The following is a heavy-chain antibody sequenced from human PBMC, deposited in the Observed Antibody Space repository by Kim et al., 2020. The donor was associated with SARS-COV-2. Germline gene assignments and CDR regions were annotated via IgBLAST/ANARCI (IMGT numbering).Heavy chain of an antibody. V-gene: IGHV4-59*01. J-gene: IGHJ4*02. CDR1: GASISSYF. CDR3: AGTYYDGSDYYVRGIDF. D-gene: IGHD3-22*01. Sequence: SETLSLTCAVSGASISSYFWSWIRQPPGKGLEWIGFIYYSGSTNYNPSLKSRVTISVDTSKNQFSLKLSYVTAADTAVYYCAGTYYDGSDYYVRGIDFWGQGTQVTVSS. CDR2: IYYSGST.